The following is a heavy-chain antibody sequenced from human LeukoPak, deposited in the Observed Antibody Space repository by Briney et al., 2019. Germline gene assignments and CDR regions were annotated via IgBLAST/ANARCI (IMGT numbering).Heavy chain of an antibody. J-gene: IGHJ5*02. D-gene: IGHD2/OR15-2a*01. CDR2: IYTSGST. V-gene: IGHV4-59*10. Sequence: PSETLSLTCAVYGGSFSGYYWSWIRQPAGKGLEWIGRIYTSGSTNYNPSLKSRVTISVDTSKNQFSPKLSSVTAADTAVYYCARTSTWFDPWGQGTLVTVSS. CDR1: GGSFSGYY. CDR3: ARTSTWFDP.